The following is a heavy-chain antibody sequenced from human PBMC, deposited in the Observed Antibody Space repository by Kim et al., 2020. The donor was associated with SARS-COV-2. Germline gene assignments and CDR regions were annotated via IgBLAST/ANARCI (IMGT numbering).Heavy chain of an antibody. V-gene: IGHV3-21*01. Sequence: IYYADSVKGRFTITRDNAKNSLYLQMNSLRAEDTAVLYCARGNGYAGRFDPWGQGTLVTVSS. J-gene: IGHJ5*02. D-gene: IGHD5-18*01. CDR3: ARGNGYAGRFDP. CDR2: I.